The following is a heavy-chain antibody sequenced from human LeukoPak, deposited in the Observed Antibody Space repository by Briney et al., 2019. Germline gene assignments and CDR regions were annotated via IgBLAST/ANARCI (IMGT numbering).Heavy chain of an antibody. V-gene: IGHV4-61*01. Sequence: SGTLSLTCTVSGGSVSSGSYYWSWIRQPPGKGLEWIGYIYYSGSTNYNPSLKSRVTISVDTSKNQFSLKLGSVTAADTAVYYCARVEGYCSSTSCHGWGDYYYGMDVWGQGTTVTVSS. CDR3: ARVEGYCSSTSCHGWGDYYYGMDV. D-gene: IGHD2-2*01. CDR1: GGSVSSGSYY. J-gene: IGHJ6*02. CDR2: IYYSGST.